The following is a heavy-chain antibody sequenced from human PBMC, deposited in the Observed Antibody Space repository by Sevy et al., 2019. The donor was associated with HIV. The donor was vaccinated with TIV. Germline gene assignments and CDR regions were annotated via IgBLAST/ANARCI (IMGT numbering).Heavy chain of an antibody. Sequence: SETPSLTCTVSGGSISSGSYYWSWIRQPAGKGLEWIGRIYTSGSTNYNPSLKSRVTISVDTSKNQFSLKLSSVTAADTAVYYCASTGDNYDSSGYYYVGGGFDYWGQGTLVTVSS. CDR1: GGSISSGSYY. D-gene: IGHD3-22*01. CDR3: ASTGDNYDSSGYYYVGGGFDY. CDR2: IYTSGST. J-gene: IGHJ4*02. V-gene: IGHV4-61*02.